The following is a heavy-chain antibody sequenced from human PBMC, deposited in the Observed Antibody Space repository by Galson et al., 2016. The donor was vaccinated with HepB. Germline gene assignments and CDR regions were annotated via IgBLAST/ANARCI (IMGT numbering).Heavy chain of an antibody. V-gene: IGHV3-23*01. CDR1: GFTFHTYA. D-gene: IGHD5-12*01. J-gene: IGHJ4*02. CDR2: ISGSGGST. Sequence: SLRLSCAASGFTFHTYAMSWVRQAPGKGLEWVSLISGSGGSTYYADSVKGRFTISRDNSKNTLYLQMNSLRGDDTAVYYCAKRYSGHTGAYDYWGQGTLVTVSS. CDR3: AKRYSGHTGAYDY.